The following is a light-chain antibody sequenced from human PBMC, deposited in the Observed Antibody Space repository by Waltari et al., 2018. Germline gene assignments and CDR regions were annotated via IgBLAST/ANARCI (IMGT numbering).Light chain of an antibody. Sequence: EIVLTQSPGTLSLSPGERATLSCRASQSVSGSYLAWYQQKPGQAPRLLIYGASSRAPGVSDRFGGSGSGTDFTLTISRLEPEDFAVYYCQQYGNSPRYTFGQGTKLEIK. CDR3: QQYGNSPRYT. V-gene: IGKV3-20*01. CDR2: GAS. J-gene: IGKJ2*01. CDR1: QSVSGSY.